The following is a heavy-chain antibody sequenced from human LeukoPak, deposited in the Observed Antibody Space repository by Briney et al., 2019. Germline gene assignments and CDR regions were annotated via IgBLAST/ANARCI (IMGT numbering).Heavy chain of an antibody. CDR2: VDPGDGET. CDR3: AFSGGSYDYYYYMDV. D-gene: IGHD1-26*01. CDR1: GYTFTSYD. Sequence: ASVKVSCKASGYTFTSYDINWVRQATGKGLEWMGRVDPGDGETIYAEKFQGRVTITADTSTDTAYMELSSLRSEDTAVYYCAFSGGSYDYYYYMDVWGKGTTVTVSS. V-gene: IGHV1-69-2*01. J-gene: IGHJ6*03.